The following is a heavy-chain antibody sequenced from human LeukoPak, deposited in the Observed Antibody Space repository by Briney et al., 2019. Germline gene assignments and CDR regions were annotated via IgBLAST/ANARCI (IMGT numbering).Heavy chain of an antibody. CDR1: GASISSSNYY. D-gene: IGHD3-10*01. V-gene: IGHV4-39*07. Sequence: SETLSLTCTVSGASISSSNYYWGWIRQPPGKGLEWIGSIYHSGSTYYNPSLKSRVTISVDTSKNQFSLKLSSVTAADTAVYYCARVSTMVRGAKTGPFDYWGQGTLVTVSS. CDR3: ARVSTMVRGAKTGPFDY. CDR2: IYHSGST. J-gene: IGHJ4*02.